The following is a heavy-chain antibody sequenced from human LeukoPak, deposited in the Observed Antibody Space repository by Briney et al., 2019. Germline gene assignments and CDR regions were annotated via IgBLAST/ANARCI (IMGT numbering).Heavy chain of an antibody. CDR3: ARVVIGVVLNYYYYYMDV. CDR1: GFTFSSYS. J-gene: IGHJ6*03. D-gene: IGHD2/OR15-2a*01. V-gene: IGHV3-48*01. Sequence: GGSLRLSCAASGFTFSSYSMNWVRQAPGKGLEWVSYISSSSSTIYYADSVKGRFTISRDNAKNSLYLQMNSLRAEDTAVYYCARVVIGVVLNYYYYYMDVWDKGTTVTVSS. CDR2: ISSSSSTI.